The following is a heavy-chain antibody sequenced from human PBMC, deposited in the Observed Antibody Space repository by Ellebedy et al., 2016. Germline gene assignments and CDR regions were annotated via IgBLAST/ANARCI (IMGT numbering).Heavy chain of an antibody. Sequence: GGSLRLSXVASGFPFNYFGMSWVHQAPGKGLEWVAFISSDGTDRYKADSVRGRLTISRDNSKNTLYLQMYSLRADDTAVYYCAKTSGDLLTSSFDYWGQGTLVTVSS. CDR1: GFPFNYFG. J-gene: IGHJ4*02. CDR3: AKTSGDLLTSSFDY. V-gene: IGHV3-30*18. D-gene: IGHD3-10*01. CDR2: ISSDGTDR.